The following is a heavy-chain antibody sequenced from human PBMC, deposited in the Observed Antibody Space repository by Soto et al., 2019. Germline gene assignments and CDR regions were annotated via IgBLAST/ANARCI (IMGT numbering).Heavy chain of an antibody. CDR3: AKTITPYSGDSRGRGALVDY. CDR2: ISSDGSSE. CDR1: GFTFSTYG. D-gene: IGHD3-22*01. Sequence: QVQLVESGGGVVQPGRSLRLSCAASGFTFSTYGMHWVRQPPGKGLEWVAVISSDGSSEYYADPVKGRFTISRDNSKNTLYPQMNSLRVEDTAVYYCAKTITPYSGDSRGRGALVDYWGQGTLVTVSP. V-gene: IGHV3-30*18. J-gene: IGHJ4*02.